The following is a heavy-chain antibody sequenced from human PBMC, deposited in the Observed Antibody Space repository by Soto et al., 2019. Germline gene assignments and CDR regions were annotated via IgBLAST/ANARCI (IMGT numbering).Heavy chain of an antibody. J-gene: IGHJ4*02. CDR3: AKAQQWLPNESPIDY. CDR2: ISGSGGST. Sequence: PGGSLRLSCVASGFTFSSYAMSWVRQAPGKGLEWVSAISGSGGSTYYADSVKGRFTISRDNSKNTLYLQMNSLRAEDTAVYYCAKAQQWLPNESPIDYWGQGTLVTVSS. V-gene: IGHV3-23*01. CDR1: GFTFSSYA. D-gene: IGHD6-19*01.